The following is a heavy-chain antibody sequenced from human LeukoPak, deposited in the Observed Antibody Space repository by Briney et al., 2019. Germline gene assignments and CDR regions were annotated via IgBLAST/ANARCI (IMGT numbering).Heavy chain of an antibody. D-gene: IGHD1-7*01. CDR3: AKYNWNYGGAFDI. V-gene: IGHV1-24*01. J-gene: IGHJ3*02. CDR1: GYNLIQLS. CDR2: FDPENGER. Sequence: ASVKVSCKVSGYNLIQLSMHWVRQVPGKGLEWMGGFDPENGERIYAQKFQGRVTMTDDTSTDTAYMELSSLRSEDTAVYYCAKYNWNYGGAFDIWGRGTMVTVSS.